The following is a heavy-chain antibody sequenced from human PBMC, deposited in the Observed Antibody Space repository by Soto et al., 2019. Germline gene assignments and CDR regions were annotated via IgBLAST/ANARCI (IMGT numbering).Heavy chain of an antibody. CDR2: IYYSGST. Sequence: PSETLSLTCAVYGGSFSGYYWRWIRQPPGKGLEWIGYIYYSGSTNYNPSLKSRVTISVDTSKNQFSLKLSSVTAADTAVYYCARGTAARYYYYYGMDVWGQGTTVTVSS. J-gene: IGHJ6*02. CDR1: GGSFSGYY. D-gene: IGHD2-2*01. CDR3: ARGTAARYYYYYGMDV. V-gene: IGHV4-59*01.